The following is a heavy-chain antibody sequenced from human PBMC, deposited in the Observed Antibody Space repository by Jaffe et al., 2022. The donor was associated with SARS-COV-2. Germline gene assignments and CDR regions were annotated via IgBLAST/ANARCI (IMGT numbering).Heavy chain of an antibody. CDR2: ISAYNGNT. Sequence: QVQLVQSGAEVKKPGASVKVSCKASGYTFTSYGISWVRQAPGQGLEWMGWISAYNGNTNYAQKLQGRVTMTTDTSTSTAYMELRSLRSDDTAVYYCARVRGIVVVPAAITPWDWFDPWGQGTLVTVSS. CDR1: GYTFTSYG. J-gene: IGHJ5*02. D-gene: IGHD2-2*02. V-gene: IGHV1-18*01. CDR3: ARVRGIVVVPAAITPWDWFDP.